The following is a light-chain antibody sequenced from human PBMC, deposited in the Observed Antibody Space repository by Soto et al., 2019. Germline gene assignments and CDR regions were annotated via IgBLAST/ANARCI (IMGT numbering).Light chain of an antibody. CDR3: LLSYNGPYV. V-gene: IGLV7-46*01. CDR2: DTT. J-gene: IGLJ1*01. Sequence: AVVTQEPSLTVSPGGTGTLTCGSSTGAVTNGHYPYWFQQKPGQAPRTLIYDTTNRHSWTPARFSGSLLGGKAALTLSGAQPEDEAEYYCLLSYNGPYVFGTGTKVTV. CDR1: TGAVTNGHY.